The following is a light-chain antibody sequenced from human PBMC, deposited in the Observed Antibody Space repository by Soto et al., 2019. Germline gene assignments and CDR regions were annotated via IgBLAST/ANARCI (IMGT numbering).Light chain of an antibody. J-gene: IGLJ2*01. CDR1: SSDIGSYNR. Sequence: QSVLTQPPSVSGSPGQSVTISCTGTSSDIGSYNRVSWYQQPPGTAPKLMIYEVSNRPSGVPDRFSGSKSGNTASLTISGLQADDEADYYCSSYTTSITVVFGGGTQLTVL. CDR2: EVS. CDR3: SSYTTSITVV. V-gene: IGLV2-18*02.